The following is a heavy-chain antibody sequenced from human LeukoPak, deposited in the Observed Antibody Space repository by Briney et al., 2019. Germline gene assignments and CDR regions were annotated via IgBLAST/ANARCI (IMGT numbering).Heavy chain of an antibody. Sequence: ASVKVSCKASGYTFTNSGISWVRQAPGQGLEWMGWITAYNGNTNYAPKFQGRVTMTTDTSTSTAYMELRSLRSDDTAVYYCARLFLTVTGTGWFDPWGQGTLVTVSS. D-gene: IGHD1-7*01. CDR2: ITAYNGNT. J-gene: IGHJ5*02. CDR3: ARLFLTVTGTGWFDP. V-gene: IGHV1-18*01. CDR1: GYTFTNSG.